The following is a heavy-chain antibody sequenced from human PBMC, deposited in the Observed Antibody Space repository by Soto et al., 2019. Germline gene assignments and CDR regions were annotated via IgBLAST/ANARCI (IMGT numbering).Heavy chain of an antibody. J-gene: IGHJ4*02. CDR3: ARGGAITVTGTDYLDY. CDR2: IIPLLDIG. D-gene: IGHD1-1*01. Sequence: QVQLVQSGAEVKKPGSSVKVSCKTSGDTFSSYSISWVRQAPGQRLEWMGRIIPLLDIGNYAQKFQGRVTITADKSTSNAYMEVSSLRYEDTAVYYCARGGAITVTGTDYLDYWGQGTLVTVSS. CDR1: GDTFSSYS. V-gene: IGHV1-69*02.